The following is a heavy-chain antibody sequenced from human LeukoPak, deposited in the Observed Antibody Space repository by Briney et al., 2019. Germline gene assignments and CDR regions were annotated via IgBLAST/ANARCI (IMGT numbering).Heavy chain of an antibody. Sequence: PSETLSLTCTVSGVFISSGGYYWSWIRQHPGEGLEWIGYIYYSGTTYYNPSLKSRVFMSVDTSKNQFSLRLSPVTAADTAVYYCARHRGGDYYDSSSTARYGMDVWGQGTTVTVSS. CDR3: ARHRGGDYYDSSSTARYGMDV. V-gene: IGHV4-31*03. D-gene: IGHD3-22*01. CDR2: IYYSGTT. J-gene: IGHJ6*02. CDR1: GVFISSGGYY.